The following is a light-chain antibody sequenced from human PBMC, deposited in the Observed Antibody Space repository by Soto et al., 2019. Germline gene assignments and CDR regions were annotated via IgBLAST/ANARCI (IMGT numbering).Light chain of an antibody. V-gene: IGKV3-15*01. J-gene: IGKJ2*01. CDR1: QSVSSN. Sequence: EIVMTQSPATLSVSPGERAALSCRASQSVSSNFAWYQQKPGQAPRLLIYAASSRATGTPARFSGSGSGTEFTLTISSLQSEDFAVYYCQKYNTWPYTFGLGTKLEMK. CDR3: QKYNTWPYT. CDR2: AAS.